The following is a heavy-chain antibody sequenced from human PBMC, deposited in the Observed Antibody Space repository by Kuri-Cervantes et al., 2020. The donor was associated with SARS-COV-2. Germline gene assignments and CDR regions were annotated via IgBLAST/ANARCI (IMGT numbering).Heavy chain of an antibody. J-gene: IGHJ4*02. CDR1: GFTFSSYW. V-gene: IGHV3-7*03. CDR2: IKQDGSEK. Sequence: GGSLRLSCAASGFTFSSYWMSWVRQAPGKGLEWVANIKQDGSEKYYVDSVKGRFTISRDNAKNTLYLQMNSLRAEDTAVYYCARGLRVEWLPYDYWGQGTLVTVSS. CDR3: ARGLRVEWLPYDY. D-gene: IGHD3-3*01.